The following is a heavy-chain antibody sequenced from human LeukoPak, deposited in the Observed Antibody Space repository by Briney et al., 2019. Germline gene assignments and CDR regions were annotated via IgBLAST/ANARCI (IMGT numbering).Heavy chain of an antibody. D-gene: IGHD6-13*01. CDR1: GGTFSSYA. V-gene: IGHV1-24*01. J-gene: IGHJ4*02. CDR3: ATGPDGTAAGPNFDY. Sequence: AASVKVTCKASGGTFSSYANSWVRQAPGQGLGRMGGFDPEDGETIYVQKFQGRVTMTEDTSTDTAYMELSSLGSEDTAVYYCATGPDGTAAGPNFDYWGQGTLVTVSS. CDR2: FDPEDGET.